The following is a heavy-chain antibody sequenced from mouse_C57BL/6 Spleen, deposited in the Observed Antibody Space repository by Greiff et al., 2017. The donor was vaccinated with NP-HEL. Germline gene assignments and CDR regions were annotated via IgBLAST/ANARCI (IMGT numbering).Heavy chain of an antibody. Sequence: VQLQQSGAELVRPGASVKLSCTASGFNIKDDYMHWVKQRPEQGLEWIGWIDPENGDTEYASKFQGKATITADTSSNTAYLQLSSLTSEDTAVYYCTTDGVVADYYAMDYWGQGTSVTVSS. V-gene: IGHV14-4*01. CDR3: TTDGVVADYYAMDY. CDR1: GFNIKDDY. J-gene: IGHJ4*01. D-gene: IGHD1-1*01. CDR2: IDPENGDT.